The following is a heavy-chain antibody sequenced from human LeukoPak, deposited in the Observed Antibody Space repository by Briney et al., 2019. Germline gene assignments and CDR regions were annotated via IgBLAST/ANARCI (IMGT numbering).Heavy chain of an antibody. CDR1: GFTFSNYA. CDR3: ARRPVATIKGYFDT. J-gene: IGHJ4*02. V-gene: IGHV3-30*09. D-gene: IGHD5-24*01. CDR2: ISTDGNYK. Sequence: GGSLRLSCAASGFTFSNYAIYWVRQAPGKGLEWVSVISTDGNYKYYADSVKGRFAVSRDNSKNMLYLQMNSLSADDTAVYYCARRPVATIKGYFDTWGQGTLVTVSS.